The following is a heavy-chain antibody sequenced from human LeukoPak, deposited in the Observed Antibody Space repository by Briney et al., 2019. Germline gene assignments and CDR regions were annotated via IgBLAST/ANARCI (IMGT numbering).Heavy chain of an antibody. J-gene: IGHJ4*02. CDR2: IYSGGNT. CDR3: AREYSGSYWYFDN. Sequence: GGSLRLSCAASGFTVSSNYMSWVRQAPGKGLEWVSVIYSGGNTYYADSVKGRFTISRDNSKNTLYLQMNSLRAEDTAVYYCAREYSGSYWYFDNWGQGTLVTVSS. CDR1: GFTVSSNY. V-gene: IGHV3-53*01. D-gene: IGHD1-26*01.